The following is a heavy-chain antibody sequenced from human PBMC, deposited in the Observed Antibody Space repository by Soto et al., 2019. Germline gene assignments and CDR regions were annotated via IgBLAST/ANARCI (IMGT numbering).Heavy chain of an antibody. CDR1: GYTFSSYA. CDR2: INAGYGDT. V-gene: IGHV1-3*01. J-gene: IGHJ4*02. Sequence: ASVKVCCKASGYTFSSYAMHWVRQAPGQRLEWMGWINAGYGDTKSSQKFQDRVTISRDTSASTAYMELTSLRSEDTAVYYCARDSGDGTFDFWGQGTLVTVSS. CDR3: ARDSGDGTFDF. D-gene: IGHD1-26*01.